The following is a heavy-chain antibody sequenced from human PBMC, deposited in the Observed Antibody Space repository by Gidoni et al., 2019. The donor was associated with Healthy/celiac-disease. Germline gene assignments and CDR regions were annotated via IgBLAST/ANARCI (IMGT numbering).Heavy chain of an antibody. D-gene: IGHD3-9*01. CDR3: ARQRYGDILTGYYPQQFDY. CDR1: GYSFTSYW. J-gene: IGHJ4*02. Sequence: EVQLVQSGAEVKKPGESLKISCKGSGYSFTSYWIGWVRQMPGKGLEWMGIIYPGDSDTRYSPSFQGQVTISADKSISTAYLQWSSLKASDTAMYYCARQRYGDILTGYYPQQFDYWGQGTLVTVSS. CDR2: IYPGDSDT. V-gene: IGHV5-51*01.